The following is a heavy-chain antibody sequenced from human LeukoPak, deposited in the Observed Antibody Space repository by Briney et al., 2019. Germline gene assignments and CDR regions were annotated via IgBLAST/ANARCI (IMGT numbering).Heavy chain of an antibody. CDR3: ARARYCSSTSCFLDY. Sequence: GGYLRLSCAASGFTFSNYAMRWVRQAPGKGLEWVSAISGSGGSTYYADSVKGRFTISRDNSKNTLYLQMNSLTAEDTALHYCARARYCSSTSCFLDYWGQGTLVTVSS. J-gene: IGHJ4*02. V-gene: IGHV3-23*01. CDR1: GFTFSNYA. D-gene: IGHD2-2*01. CDR2: ISGSGGST.